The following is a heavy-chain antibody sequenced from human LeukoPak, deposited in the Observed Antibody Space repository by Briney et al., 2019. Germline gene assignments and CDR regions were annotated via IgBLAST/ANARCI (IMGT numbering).Heavy chain of an antibody. CDR1: GGSISSGGYY. CDR3: ARARGDYDYYFYGMDV. CDR2: IYNSGST. V-gene: IGHV4-31*03. D-gene: IGHD4-17*01. Sequence: SETLSLTRTVSGGSISSGGYYWSWIRQHQGKGLEWIGYIYNSGSTYYNPSLKCRVTISGDTSKNQFSLKLSSVTAADTAVYYCARARGDYDYYFYGMDVWGQGTTVIVSS. J-gene: IGHJ6*02.